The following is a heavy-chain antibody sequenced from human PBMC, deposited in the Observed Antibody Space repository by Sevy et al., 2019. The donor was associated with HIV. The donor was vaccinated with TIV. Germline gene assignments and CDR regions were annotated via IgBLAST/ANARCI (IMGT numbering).Heavy chain of an antibody. CDR1: GFSFADYA. CDR3: AKDELVVPATGTLFDY. D-gene: IGHD1-1*01. Sequence: GGSLRLSYAASGFSFADYAMLWVRQAPGKGLEWVSGISWNSANIGYADSVKGRFTISRDNSKKTLYLQMNSLKLEDTALYYCAKDELVVPATGTLFDYWGQGTLVTVSS. V-gene: IGHV3-9*01. J-gene: IGHJ4*02. CDR2: ISWNSANI.